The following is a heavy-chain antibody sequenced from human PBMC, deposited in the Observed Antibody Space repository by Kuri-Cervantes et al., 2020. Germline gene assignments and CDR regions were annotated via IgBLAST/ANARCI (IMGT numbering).Heavy chain of an antibody. J-gene: IGHJ4*02. V-gene: IGHV1-2*04. CDR3: ASPLIAVAGSGFDY. Sequence: ASVKVSCKASGYTFTGYYMHWVRQAPGQGLEWMGWINPNSGGTNYAQKFQGWVTMTRDTSISTAYMEVSRLRSDDTAVYYCASPLIAVAGSGFDYWGQGTLVTVSS. CDR2: INPNSGGT. D-gene: IGHD6-19*01. CDR1: GYTFTGYY.